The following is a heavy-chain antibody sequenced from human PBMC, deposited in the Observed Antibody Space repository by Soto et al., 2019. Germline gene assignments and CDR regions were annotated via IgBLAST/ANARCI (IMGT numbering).Heavy chain of an antibody. D-gene: IGHD4-4*01. CDR2: IYYSGST. CDR1: GGSISSSSYY. V-gene: IGHV4-39*02. CDR3: ARDRRGMTTVTNWFDP. J-gene: IGHJ5*02. Sequence: PSETLSLTCTVSGGSISSSSYYWGWIRQPPGKGLEWIGSIYYSGSTYYNPSLKSRVTISVDTSKNQFSLKLSSVTAADTAVYYCARDRRGMTTVTNWFDPWGQGTLVTVS.